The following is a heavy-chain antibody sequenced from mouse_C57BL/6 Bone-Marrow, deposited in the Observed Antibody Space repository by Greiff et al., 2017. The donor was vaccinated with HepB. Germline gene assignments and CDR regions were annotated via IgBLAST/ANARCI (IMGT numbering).Heavy chain of an antibody. D-gene: IGHD1-1*01. J-gene: IGHJ2*01. Sequence: QVQLKQPGAELVKPGASVKMSCKASGYTFTSYWITWVKQGPGQGLEWIGDIYPGSGSTNYNEKFKSKATLTVDTSSSTAYMQLSSLTSEDSAVYYCARTLITTVAYWGQGTTLTVSS. V-gene: IGHV1-55*01. CDR1: GYTFTSYW. CDR3: ARTLITTVAY. CDR2: IYPGSGST.